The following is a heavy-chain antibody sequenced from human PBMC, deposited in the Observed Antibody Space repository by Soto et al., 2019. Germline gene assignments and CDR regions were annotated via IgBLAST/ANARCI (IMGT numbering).Heavy chain of an antibody. CDR3: ARATVTTLWYAFDI. V-gene: IGHV3-30-3*01. CDR2: ISYDGSNK. CDR1: GFTFSSYA. J-gene: IGHJ3*02. D-gene: IGHD4-17*01. Sequence: ESGGGVVQPGRSLRLSCAASGFTFSSYAMHWVRQAPGKGLEWVAVISYDGSNKYYADSVKGRFTISRDNSKNTLYLQMNSLRAEDTAVYCCARATVTTLWYAFDIWGQGTMVTVSS.